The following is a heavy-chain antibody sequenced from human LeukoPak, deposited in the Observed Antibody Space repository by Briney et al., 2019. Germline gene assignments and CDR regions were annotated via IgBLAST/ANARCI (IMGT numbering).Heavy chain of an antibody. CDR3: ASPSADSSDSSGPYYPDF. CDR2: ISYDGSNG. V-gene: IGHV3-30*04. J-gene: IGHJ4*02. CDR1: GPTFSNYT. D-gene: IGHD3-22*01. Sequence: PGGSLRLSRATSGPTFSNYTIHWVRQTPGKGLKWGADISYDGSNGYYADSVKRRFTVSRDNVKNTLYLQTDSLRAEDTAVYYCASPSADSSDSSGPYYPDFWGQGTLVTVSS.